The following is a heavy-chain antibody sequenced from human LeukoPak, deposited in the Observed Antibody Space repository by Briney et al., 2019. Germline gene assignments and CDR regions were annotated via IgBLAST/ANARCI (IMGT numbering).Heavy chain of an antibody. CDR3: ARFQFGQSITGTTSYYYYMDV. Sequence: GGSLRLSCAASGFTFSSYAMHWVRQAPGKGLEWVAVISYDGSNKYYADSVKGRFTISRDNSKNTLYLQMNSLRAEDTAVYYCARFQFGQSITGTTSYYYYMDVWGKGTTVTVSS. J-gene: IGHJ6*03. CDR1: GFTFSSYA. CDR2: ISYDGSNK. D-gene: IGHD1-7*01. V-gene: IGHV3-30-3*01.